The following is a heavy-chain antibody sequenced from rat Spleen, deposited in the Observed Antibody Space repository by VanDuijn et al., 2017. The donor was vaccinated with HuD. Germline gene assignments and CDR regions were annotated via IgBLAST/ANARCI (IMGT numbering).Heavy chain of an antibody. V-gene: IGHV5-29*01. CDR2: ISNTGDT. CDR3: VRHGYTRYYFDY. CDR1: GFTFSDYG. D-gene: IGHD1-9*01. Sequence: EVQLVESGGGLVQPGRSLKLSCAASGFTFSDYGLAWVRQAPGKGLEWVASISNTGDTFYPDSVKGRFTISRDNAKSTLYLQMDSLRSEDTATYYCVRHGYTRYYFDYWGQGVMVTVSS. J-gene: IGHJ2*01.